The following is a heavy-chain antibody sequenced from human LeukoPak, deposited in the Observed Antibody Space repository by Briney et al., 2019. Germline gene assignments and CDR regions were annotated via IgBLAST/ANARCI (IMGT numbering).Heavy chain of an antibody. Sequence: PGGSLRLSCAASGFTFSSYSMNWVRQAPGKGLEWVSSISSSSSYIYYADSVKGRFTISRDNAKNSLYLQMNSLRAEDTAVYYCAGEGTYYYDSSGSHGGYWDQGTLVTVSS. J-gene: IGHJ4*02. D-gene: IGHD3-22*01. CDR1: GFTFSSYS. V-gene: IGHV3-21*01. CDR3: AGEGTYYYDSSGSHGGY. CDR2: ISSSSSYI.